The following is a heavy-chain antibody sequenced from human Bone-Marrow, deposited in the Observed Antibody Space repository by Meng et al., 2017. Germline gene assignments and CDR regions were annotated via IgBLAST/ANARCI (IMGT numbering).Heavy chain of an antibody. CDR1: GFTFSSYA. J-gene: IGHJ4*02. CDR2: ISGSGGST. V-gene: IGHV3-23*01. CDR3: AKDLRLGRFDY. Sequence: GESLKISCAASGFTFSSYAMSWVRQAPGKGLEWVSAISGSGGSTYYADSVKGRFTISRDNSKNTLYLQMNSLRAEDTAVYYCAKDLRLGRFDYWGQGTLATVSS. D-gene: IGHD3-16*01.